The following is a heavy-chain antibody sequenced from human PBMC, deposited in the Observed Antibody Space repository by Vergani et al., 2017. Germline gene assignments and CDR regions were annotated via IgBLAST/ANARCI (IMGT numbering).Heavy chain of an antibody. Sequence: EVQLVQSGAEVKKPGESLKISCKGSGYIFTNYWIGWVRQMPGKGLEWMGIIFTGDSYTKYSPSFQGQVSISADKSISTAYLLWSSLKASDTAIYYCARGSQLASTTSFDYWGQGTLVTVSS. J-gene: IGHJ4*02. CDR1: GYIFTNYW. D-gene: IGHD2-2*01. V-gene: IGHV5-51*01. CDR3: ARGSQLASTTSFDY. CDR2: IFTGDSYT.